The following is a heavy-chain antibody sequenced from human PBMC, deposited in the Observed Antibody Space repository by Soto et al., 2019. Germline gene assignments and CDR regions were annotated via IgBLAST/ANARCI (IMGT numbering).Heavy chain of an antibody. J-gene: IGHJ6*03. V-gene: IGHV3-23*01. Sequence: EVQLLESGGGLVQPGGSLRLSCAASGFTFSSYAMSWVRQAPGKGLEWVSAISGSGGSTYYADSVKGRFTISRDDSKNTLYLQMNSLRSEDTAVYYCAKASASGGYCSGGTCYSYYYYMGVWGKGTTVTVCS. D-gene: IGHD2-15*01. CDR2: ISGSGGST. CDR3: AKASASGGYCSGGTCYSYYYYMGV. CDR1: GFTFSSYA.